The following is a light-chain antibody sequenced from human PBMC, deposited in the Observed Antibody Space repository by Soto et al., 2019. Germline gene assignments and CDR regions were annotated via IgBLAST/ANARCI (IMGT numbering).Light chain of an antibody. CDR1: GGSIANNY. V-gene: IGLV6-57*04. J-gene: IGLJ3*02. Sequence: NFMLTQPHSASESPGKTVTISCTRSGGSIANNYVQWYQQRPGSAPTTVIYQDNERPSGVPDRFSGSIDSSSNSASLTISGLRTEDEADYYCHSYDSSAHWVFGGGTKLTVL. CDR2: QDN. CDR3: HSYDSSAHWV.